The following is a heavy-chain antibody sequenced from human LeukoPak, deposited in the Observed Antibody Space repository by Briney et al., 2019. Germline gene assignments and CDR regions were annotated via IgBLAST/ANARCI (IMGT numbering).Heavy chain of an antibody. Sequence: GGSLRLSCAASGFTFSSYAMSWVRQAPGKGLEWVSAISGSGGSTYYADSVKGRFTISRDNSKNTLYLQMSSLRAEDAAVYYCAKRTSGLMITFGGVIGAYFDYWGQGTLVTVSS. CDR3: AKRTSGLMITFGGVIGAYFDY. CDR2: ISGSGGST. J-gene: IGHJ4*02. V-gene: IGHV3-23*01. CDR1: GFTFSSYA. D-gene: IGHD3-16*02.